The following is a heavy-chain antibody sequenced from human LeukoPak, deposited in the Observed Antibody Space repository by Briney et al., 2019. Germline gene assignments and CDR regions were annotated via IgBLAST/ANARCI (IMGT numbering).Heavy chain of an antibody. CDR3: ARATYYYGSGSYPPGH. V-gene: IGHV1-2*02. D-gene: IGHD3-10*01. Sequence: ASVKVSCKASGYTFTGYYMHWVRQAPGQGLEWMGWINPNSGGTNYAQKFQGRVTMTRDTSISTAYMELNRLRSEGTAVYYCARATYYYGSGSYPPGHWGQGTLVTVSS. CDR2: INPNSGGT. J-gene: IGHJ4*02. CDR1: GYTFTGYY.